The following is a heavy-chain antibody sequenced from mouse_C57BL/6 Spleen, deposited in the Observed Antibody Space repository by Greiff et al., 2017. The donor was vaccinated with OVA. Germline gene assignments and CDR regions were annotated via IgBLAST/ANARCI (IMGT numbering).Heavy chain of an antibody. J-gene: IGHJ1*03. CDR1: GYAFSSYW. CDR2: IYPGDGDT. D-gene: IGHD2-4*01. V-gene: IGHV1-80*01. Sequence: QVQLQQSGAELVKPGASVKISCKASGYAFSSYWMNWVKQRPGKGLEWIGQIYPGDGDTNYNGKFKGKATLTADKSSSTAYMQLSSLTSEDSAVYFCARWGLRREWYFDVWGTGTTVTVSS. CDR3: ARWGLRREWYFDV.